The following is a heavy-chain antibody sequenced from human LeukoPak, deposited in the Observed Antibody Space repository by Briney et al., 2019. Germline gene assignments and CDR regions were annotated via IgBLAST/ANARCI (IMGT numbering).Heavy chain of an antibody. V-gene: IGHV4-59*01. CDR3: ARGGSIVGATPHDTFDI. CDR1: GASINSYY. J-gene: IGHJ3*02. CDR2: IYYSGST. D-gene: IGHD1-26*01. Sequence: SETLSLTCTVSGASINSYYWSWIRQPPGKGLEWIGYIYYSGSTNYNPSLKSRVAISVDTSKNQVSLRLISVTAADTAVYYCARGGSIVGATPHDTFDIWGQGTVVTVSS.